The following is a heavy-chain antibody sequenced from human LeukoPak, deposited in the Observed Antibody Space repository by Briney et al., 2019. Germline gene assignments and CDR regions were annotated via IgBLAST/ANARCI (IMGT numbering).Heavy chain of an antibody. V-gene: IGHV1-46*01. J-gene: IGHJ5*02. CDR2: INPSGGST. CDR3: ARDLGRKTYYDFWSGRLNWFDP. D-gene: IGHD3-3*01. CDR1: GYTFTSYY. Sequence: ASVKVSCKASGYTFTSYYMHWVRQAPGQGLEWMGIINPSGGSTSYAQKFQGRVTMTRDMSTSTVYMEMRSLRSDDTAVYYCARDLGRKTYYDFWSGRLNWFDPWGQGTLVTVSS.